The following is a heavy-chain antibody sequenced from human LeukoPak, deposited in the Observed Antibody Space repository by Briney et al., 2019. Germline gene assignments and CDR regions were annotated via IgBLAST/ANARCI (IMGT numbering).Heavy chain of an antibody. CDR3: ARGRSVSGTPEFDY. J-gene: IGHJ4*02. D-gene: IGHD6-19*01. V-gene: IGHV3-11*04. CDR2: ISSSGSTI. CDR1: GFTFSDYY. Sequence: GGSLRLSCAASGFTFSDYYMSWIRQAPGKWLEWVSYISSSGSTIYYADSVKGRFPISRDHAKNSLYLQLNSLRAEDTAVFYCARGRSVSGTPEFDYWGQGTLVTVSS.